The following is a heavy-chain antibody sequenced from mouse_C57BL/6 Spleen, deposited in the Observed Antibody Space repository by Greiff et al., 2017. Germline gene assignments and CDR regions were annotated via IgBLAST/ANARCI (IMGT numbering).Heavy chain of an antibody. CDR2: IYPSDSET. J-gene: IGHJ4*01. V-gene: IGHV1-61*01. CDR3: EGDGLGRYYYAMDY. CDR1: GYTFTSYW. D-gene: IGHD4-1*01. Sequence: QVQLQQPGAELVRPGSSVKLSCKASGYTFTSYWMDWVKQRPGQGLEWIGNIYPSDSETHYNQKFKDKATLTVDKSSSTAYMQLSRLTSEDSAVYYGEGDGLGRYYYAMDYCGQGTPLPVSS.